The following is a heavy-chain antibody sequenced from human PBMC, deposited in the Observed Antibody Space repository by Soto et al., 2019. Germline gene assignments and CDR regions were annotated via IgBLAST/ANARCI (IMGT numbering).Heavy chain of an antibody. CDR2: TRNKANRYTT. V-gene: IGHV3-72*01. Sequence: EVQLVESGGGLVQPGGSLRLSCAGSGFTLSDNYMDWVRQAPGKGLERVGRTRNKANRYTTEYAASVKGRFTVSRDESMNSLHLQMNSLKTEDTAVYYCVRTSHYGSGTWNFDFWGQGTVVTVSS. D-gene: IGHD3-10*01. CDR3: VRTSHYGSGTWNFDF. J-gene: IGHJ4*02. CDR1: GFTLSDNY.